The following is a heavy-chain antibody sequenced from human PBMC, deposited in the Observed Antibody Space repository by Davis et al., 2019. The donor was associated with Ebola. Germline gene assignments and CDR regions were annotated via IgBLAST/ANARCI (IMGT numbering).Heavy chain of an antibody. Sequence: PSETLSLTCTVSGSSISSSIYHWGWIRQPPGKGLEWIGSISYSGNTYYNPSLKSRVTISRDTSNNQFSLTLTSVTAADTAVYHCARNPPALYYFDWWGQGILVTVSS. CDR1: GSSISSSIYH. CDR2: ISYSGNT. V-gene: IGHV4-39*07. CDR3: ARNPPALYYFDW. J-gene: IGHJ4*02.